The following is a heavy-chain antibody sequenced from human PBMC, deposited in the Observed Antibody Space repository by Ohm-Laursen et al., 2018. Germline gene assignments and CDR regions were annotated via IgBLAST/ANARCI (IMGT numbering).Heavy chain of an antibody. J-gene: IGHJ4*02. CDR3: ARVGASLPTTVTTFDY. D-gene: IGHD4-17*01. CDR2: INPSGGST. V-gene: IGHV1-46*01. CDR1: GYTFTSYY. Sequence: ASVKVSCKTSGYTFTSYYMHWVRQAPGQGLEWMGIINPSGGSTSYAQKFQGRVTMTRDTSTSTVYMELSSLRSEDTAVYYCARVGASLPTTVTTFDYWGQGTLVTVSS.